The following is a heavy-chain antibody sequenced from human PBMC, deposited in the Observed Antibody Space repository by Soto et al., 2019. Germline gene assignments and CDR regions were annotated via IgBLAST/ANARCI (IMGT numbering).Heavy chain of an antibody. CDR1: GGSFSGYY. D-gene: IGHD3-3*01. V-gene: IGHV4-34*01. J-gene: IGHJ5*02. CDR2: INHSGST. CDR3: AREEITIFGVVIINWFDP. Sequence: SETLSLTCAVYGGSFSGYYWSWIRQPPGKGLEWIGEINHSGSTTYNPSLKSRVTISVDTSKNQFSLKLSSVTAADTAVYYCAREEITIFGVVIINWFDPWGQGTLVTVSS.